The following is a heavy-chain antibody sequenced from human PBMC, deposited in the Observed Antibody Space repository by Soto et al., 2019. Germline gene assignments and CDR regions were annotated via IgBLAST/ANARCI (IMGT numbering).Heavy chain of an antibody. CDR1: GFSLSTSGVG. CDR3: AYMSPIVQVDAFDI. J-gene: IGHJ3*02. V-gene: IGHV2-5*02. Sequence: QITLKESGPTLVKPTQTLTLTCTFSGFSLSTSGVGVGWIRQPPGKALEWLALIYWDDDKRYSPSLKSRLTITKDTSKNQVVLTMTNMDPVDTATYYCAYMSPIVQVDAFDIWGQGTMVTVSS. D-gene: IGHD1-26*01. CDR2: IYWDDDK.